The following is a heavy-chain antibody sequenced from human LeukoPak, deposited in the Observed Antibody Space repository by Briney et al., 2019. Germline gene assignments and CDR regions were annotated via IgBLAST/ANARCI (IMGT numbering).Heavy chain of an antibody. CDR2: ISSSDTYT. CDR3: ARDSDSSGYYYWYFDL. D-gene: IGHD3-22*01. Sequence: KPGGSLRLSCAASGFTFSDYYMSWIRQAPGKGLEWVSYISSSDTYTNYADSVKGRFTISRDNAKNSLYLQMNSLRAEDTAVYYCARDSDSSGYYYWYFDLWGRGTLVTVSS. J-gene: IGHJ2*01. V-gene: IGHV3-11*06. CDR1: GFTFSDYY.